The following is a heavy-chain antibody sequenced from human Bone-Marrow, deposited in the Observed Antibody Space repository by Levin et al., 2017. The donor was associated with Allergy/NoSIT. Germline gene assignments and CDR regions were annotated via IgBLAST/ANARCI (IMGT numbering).Heavy chain of an antibody. Sequence: TGGSLRLSCAASGFTFRHYTMNWVRQAPGKGLEWVSCITSSGDSTYYADSVKGRFTISRDNAKNSLYLHLNRLRDEDTAMYYCARDPARGYYDSSGYSGDHWGQGTLVTVSS. CDR1: GFTFRHYT. V-gene: IGHV3-48*02. D-gene: IGHD3-22*01. CDR2: ITSSGDST. CDR3: ARDPARGYYDSSGYSGDH. J-gene: IGHJ4*02.